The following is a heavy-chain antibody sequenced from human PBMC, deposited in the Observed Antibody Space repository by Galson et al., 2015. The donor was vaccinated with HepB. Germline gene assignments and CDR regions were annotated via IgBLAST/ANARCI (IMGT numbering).Heavy chain of an antibody. D-gene: IGHD3-3*01. CDR2: INPNSGGT. CDR3: ARSDVLRFLEWSPGVY. Sequence: SVKVSCKASGGTFSSYAISWVRQAPGQGLEWMGGINPNSGGTNYAQKFQGRVTMTRDTSISTAYMELSRLRSDDTAVYYCARSDVLRFLEWSPGVYWGQGTLVTVSS. CDR1: GGTFSSYA. V-gene: IGHV1-2*02. J-gene: IGHJ4*02.